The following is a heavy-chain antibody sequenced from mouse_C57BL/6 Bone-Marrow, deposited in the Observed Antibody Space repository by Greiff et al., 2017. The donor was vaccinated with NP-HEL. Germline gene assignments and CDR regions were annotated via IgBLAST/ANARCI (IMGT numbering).Heavy chain of an antibody. CDR1: GFTFSSYG. D-gene: IGHD2-4*01. CDR2: ISSGGSYT. J-gene: IGHJ4*01. CDR3: ARVGIYYDYDVDY. V-gene: IGHV5-6*01. Sequence: DVHLVESGGDLVKPGGSLKLSCAASGFTFSSYGMSWVRQTPDKRLEWVATISSGGSYTYYPDSVKGRFTISRDNAKNTLYLQMSSLKSEDTAMYYCARVGIYYDYDVDYWGQGTSVTVSS.